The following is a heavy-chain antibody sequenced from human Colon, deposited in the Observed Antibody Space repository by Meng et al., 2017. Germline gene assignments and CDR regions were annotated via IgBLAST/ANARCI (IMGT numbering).Heavy chain of an antibody. CDR1: GSSISDSTYF. V-gene: IGHV4-39*02. Sequence: QPQLQESGPGLVKPSEALSLTCSVSGSSISDSTYFWGWIRQPPGKGLEWIANIWYGVSTYYNPSLRSRVTISADTSKNHFSLQLSSVTAADTAVYYCARLQIGTTLNYWGQGTLVTVSS. J-gene: IGHJ4*02. CDR3: ARLQIGTTLNY. D-gene: IGHD1-7*01. CDR2: IWYGVST.